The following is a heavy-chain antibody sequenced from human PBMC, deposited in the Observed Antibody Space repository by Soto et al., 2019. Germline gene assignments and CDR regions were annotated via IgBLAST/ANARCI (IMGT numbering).Heavy chain of an antibody. D-gene: IGHD3-10*01. CDR2: IIPIFGTA. V-gene: IGHV1-69*13. CDR1: GGTFSSYA. J-gene: IGHJ5*02. CDR3: ARFGPQFPWFDP. Sequence: SVKVSCKASGGTFSSYAISWVRQAPGQGLEWMGGIIPIFGTANYAQKFQGRATITSDESTSTAYMELSSLRSEDTAVYYCARFGPQFPWFDPWGQGTLVTVSS.